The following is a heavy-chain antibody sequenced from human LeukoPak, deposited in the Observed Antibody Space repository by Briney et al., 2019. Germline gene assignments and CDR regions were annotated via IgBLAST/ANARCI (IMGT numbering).Heavy chain of an antibody. CDR1: GFTFDDYA. Sequence: PGRSLRLSCAASGFTFDDYAVHWVRQAPGKGLEWVSGISWEKNSIGYGDSVKGRFTISRDNAKKSLYLQMDSLRVEDTALYYCVKVRHSGGFYAFDYWGQGTPVTVSS. J-gene: IGHJ4*02. D-gene: IGHD3-22*01. V-gene: IGHV3-9*01. CDR2: ISWEKNSI. CDR3: VKVRHSGGFYAFDY.